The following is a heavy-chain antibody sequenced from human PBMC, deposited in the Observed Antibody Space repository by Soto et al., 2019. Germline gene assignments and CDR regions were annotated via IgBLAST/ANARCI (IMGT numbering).Heavy chain of an antibody. CDR2: IIPMFGTP. Sequence: SVKVSCKASGVTFNRQDMRWVRQAPGQGLEWMGGIIPMFGTPHYAEKFQDRVTITADESTGTAYLELSSLTSEDTAVYYCATGEGRDGYSFDYWGPGTLVTVSS. CDR1: GVTFNRQD. V-gene: IGHV1-69*13. CDR3: ATGEGRDGYSFDY. J-gene: IGHJ4*02. D-gene: IGHD5-12*01.